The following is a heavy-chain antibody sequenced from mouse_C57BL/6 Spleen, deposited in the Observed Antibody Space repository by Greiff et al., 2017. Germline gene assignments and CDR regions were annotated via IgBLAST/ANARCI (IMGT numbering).Heavy chain of an antibody. CDR2: IYPGSGSI. CDR1: GYTFTSYW. CDR3: ARAGTNAMDY. J-gene: IGHJ4*01. Sequence: VQLQQPGAELVKPGASVKMSCKASGYTFTSYWITWVKQRPGQGLEWIGDIYPGSGSINYNEKFKSKATLTVDTSSSTANMQLSSLTSEDSAVYYCARAGTNAMDYWGQGTSVTVSS. V-gene: IGHV1-55*01. D-gene: IGHD3-3*01.